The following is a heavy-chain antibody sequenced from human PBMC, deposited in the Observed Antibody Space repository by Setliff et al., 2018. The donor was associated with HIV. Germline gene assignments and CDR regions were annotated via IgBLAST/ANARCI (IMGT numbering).Heavy chain of an antibody. J-gene: IGHJ4*02. CDR3: ARLTTTDYYDSSAYYHPV. CDR1: GGSFSGYY. Sequence: PSETLSLTCAVYGGSFSGYYWSWIRQPPGKGLEWIGEINHSGSTNYNPSRKSRVTISVDTSNNQFSLNLSSVTAADTAVFYCARLTTTDYYDSSAYYHPVWGQGTLVTVSS. V-gene: IGHV4-34*01. D-gene: IGHD3-22*01. CDR2: INHSGST.